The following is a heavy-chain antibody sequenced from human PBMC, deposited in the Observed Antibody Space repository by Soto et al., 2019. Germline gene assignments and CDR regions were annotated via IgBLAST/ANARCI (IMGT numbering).Heavy chain of an antibody. Sequence: GGSLRLSCAASGFTFSSYAMSWVRQAPGKGLEWVSAISGSGGSTYYADSVKGRFTITRDTSASTAYMEVSSLRSEDTAVYYCARGDYYDIHDYWGQGTLVTVSS. CDR3: ARGDYYDIHDY. J-gene: IGHJ4*02. V-gene: IGHV3-23*01. D-gene: IGHD3-22*01. CDR1: GFTFSSYA. CDR2: ISGSGGST.